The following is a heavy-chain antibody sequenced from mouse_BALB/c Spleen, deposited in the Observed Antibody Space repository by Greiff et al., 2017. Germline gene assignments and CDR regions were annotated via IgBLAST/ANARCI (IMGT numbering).Heavy chain of an antibody. D-gene: IGHD2-14*01. Sequence: EVKLEESGGGLVQPGGSRKLSCAASGFTFSSFGMHWVRQAPEKGLEWVAYISSGSSTIYYADTVKGRFTISRDNPKNTLFLQMTSLRSEDTAMYYCARDRYDIAMDYWGQGTSVTVSS. J-gene: IGHJ4*01. V-gene: IGHV5-17*02. CDR1: GFTFSSFG. CDR3: ARDRYDIAMDY. CDR2: ISSGSSTI.